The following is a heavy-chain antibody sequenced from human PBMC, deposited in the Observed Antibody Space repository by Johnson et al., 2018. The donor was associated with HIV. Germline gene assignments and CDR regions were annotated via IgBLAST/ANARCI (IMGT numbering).Heavy chain of an antibody. Sequence: MQLVESGGGLVQPGGSLRLSCAASGFTFSSYAMSWVRQAPGKGLVWVSAISGSGGSTYYADSVKGRFTISRDNSKNTLYLKMNSLRAEDTAVYYWARTQVVYAPFDIWGQGTMATVSS. V-gene: IGHV3-23*04. CDR2: ISGSGGST. D-gene: IGHD2-8*02. CDR1: GFTFSSYA. J-gene: IGHJ3*02. CDR3: ARTQVVYAPFDI.